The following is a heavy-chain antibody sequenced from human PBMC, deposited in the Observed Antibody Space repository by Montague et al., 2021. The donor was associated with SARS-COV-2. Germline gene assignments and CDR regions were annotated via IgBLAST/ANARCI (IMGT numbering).Heavy chain of an antibody. CDR1: GFTFSRYA. CDR3: AGDREITMVRGAPLYGMDV. CDR2: ISYDGSNK. V-gene: IGHV3-30-3*01. Sequence: SRRISCAASGFTFSRYATHWVRQAPGKGLEWVAVISYDGSNKYYSDSVKGRFTISRDNSKNTLYLQMNSLRAEDTAVYYCAGDREITMVRGAPLYGMDVWGQGTTVTVSS. D-gene: IGHD3-10*01. J-gene: IGHJ6*02.